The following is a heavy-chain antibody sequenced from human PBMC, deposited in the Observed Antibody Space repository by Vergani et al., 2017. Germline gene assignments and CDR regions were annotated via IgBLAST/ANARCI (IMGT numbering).Heavy chain of an antibody. CDR1: GYTFTSYG. CDR3: ARDPDIVVVPAAPYYYYYYGMDV. J-gene: IGHJ6*02. V-gene: IGHV1-18*04. CDR2: ISAYNGNT. Sequence: QVQLVQSGAEVKKPGASVKVSCKSSGYTFTSYGISGVRQAPGQGLEWMGWISAYNGNTNYAQKLQGRVTMTTDTSTSTAYMELRSLRSDDTAVYYCARDPDIVVVPAAPYYYYYYGMDVWGQXP. D-gene: IGHD2-2*01.